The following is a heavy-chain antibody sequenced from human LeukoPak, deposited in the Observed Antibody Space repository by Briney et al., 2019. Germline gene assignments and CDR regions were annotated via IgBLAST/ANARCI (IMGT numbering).Heavy chain of an antibody. D-gene: IGHD6-6*01. CDR3: AKIGAAARRTPNPRWFDP. J-gene: IGHJ5*02. CDR2: MNPNSGNT. CDR1: GYTFTSYD. Sequence: ASVKVSCKASGYTFTSYDINWVRQATGQGLEWMGWMNPNSGNTGYAQKFQGRVSMTWNTSISTAYMELSSLKSEDTAVYYCAKIGAAARRTPNPRWFDPGGQGTLVTVSS. V-gene: IGHV1-8*01.